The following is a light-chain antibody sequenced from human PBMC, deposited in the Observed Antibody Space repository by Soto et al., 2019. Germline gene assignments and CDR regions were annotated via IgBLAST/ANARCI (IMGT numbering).Light chain of an antibody. CDR3: HQTYATPPT. CDR1: QTIRTS. J-gene: IGKJ1*01. CDR2: AAS. V-gene: IGKV1-39*01. Sequence: DIQMTQSPSSLSASVGDRVILTCRASQTIRTSLNWYQQKPGKAPKLLIYAASTLHSGVPSRFSGSGSGTDFTLSISNLQPEDFATYFCHQTYATPPTFGQGTKVDIK.